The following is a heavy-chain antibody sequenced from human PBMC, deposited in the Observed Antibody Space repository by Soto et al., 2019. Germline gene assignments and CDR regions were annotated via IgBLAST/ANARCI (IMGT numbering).Heavy chain of an antibody. J-gene: IGHJ6*02. D-gene: IGHD6-13*01. CDR1: GYTFSDFS. CDR2: MNPDTGGT. Sequence: QVHLVQSGAEVRKPGASVKVSCKASGYTFSDFSMHWVRQAPGQGLEWVGWMNPDTGGTNFAQKFQGWVTMTRDTSISTAYMELSRLRFDDTAVYYCARDPYTSSSGYYYGMDVWGQGTTVTVSS. CDR3: ARDPYTSSSGYYYGMDV. V-gene: IGHV1-2*04.